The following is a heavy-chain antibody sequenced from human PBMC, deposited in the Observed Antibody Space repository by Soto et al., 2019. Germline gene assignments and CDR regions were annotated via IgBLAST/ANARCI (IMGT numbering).Heavy chain of an antibody. J-gene: IGHJ2*01. CDR2: INGRGSI. CDR1: GGSFSGYY. D-gene: IGHD3-9*01. CDR3: AIESHDIMTAPAWGWYCDL. V-gene: IGHV4-34*01. Sequence: QVQLQQWGAGPLRPWETLSLTCGVSGGSFSGYYWAWIRPSPGKGLEWSGEINGRGSIHYNPYLKSRDSISAVTSKNPYSLNLRSVTAADTAVYSCAIESHDIMTAPAWGWYCDLLGVGTLATVSS.